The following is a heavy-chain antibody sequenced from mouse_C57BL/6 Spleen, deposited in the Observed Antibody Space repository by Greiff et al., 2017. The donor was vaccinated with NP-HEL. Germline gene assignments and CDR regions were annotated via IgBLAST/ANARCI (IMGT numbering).Heavy chain of an antibody. V-gene: IGHV1-69*01. CDR1: GYTFTSYW. CDR3: ARSPITTVVGALDY. CDR2: IDPSDSYT. J-gene: IGHJ2*01. D-gene: IGHD1-1*01. Sequence: QVQLQQPGAELVMPGASVKLSCKASGYTFTSYWMHWVKQRPGQGLEWIGEIDPSDSYTNYNQKFKGKSTLTVDKSSSTAYIQLSSLTSEDSAVYYCARSPITTVVGALDYWGQGTTLTVSS.